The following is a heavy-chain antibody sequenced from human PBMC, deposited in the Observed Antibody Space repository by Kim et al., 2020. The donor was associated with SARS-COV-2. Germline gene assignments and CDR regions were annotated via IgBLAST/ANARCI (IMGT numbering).Heavy chain of an antibody. CDR3: AKDFDLWFGNRVPDY. Sequence: VKGRFTISGTNSKNTLYLQMNSLRAEDTAVYYCAKDFDLWFGNRVPDYWGQGTLVTVSS. D-gene: IGHD3-10*01. J-gene: IGHJ4*02. V-gene: IGHV3-30*02.